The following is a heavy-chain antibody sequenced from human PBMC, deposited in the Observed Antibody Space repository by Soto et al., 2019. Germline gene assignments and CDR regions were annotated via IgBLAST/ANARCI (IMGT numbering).Heavy chain of an antibody. J-gene: IGHJ4*02. V-gene: IGHV3-9*01. CDR3: AKIGTRHSPVPVFDQ. CDR1: GFTFDEFA. Sequence: EVQLVESGGGLVQPGRSLRLSCVGSGFTFDEFAIHWVRQAPGKGLEWVSGISWASGSINYADSVRGRFTISRDNAKKPLYLHMTRLGSEDTAFYYCAKIGTRHSPVPVFDQWGQGALVTVSS. D-gene: IGHD1-26*01. CDR2: ISWASGSI.